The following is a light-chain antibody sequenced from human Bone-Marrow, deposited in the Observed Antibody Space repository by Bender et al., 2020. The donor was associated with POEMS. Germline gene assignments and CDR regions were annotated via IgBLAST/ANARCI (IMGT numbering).Light chain of an antibody. CDR2: INSDGSH. J-gene: IGLJ3*02. CDR3: QTWGTGIWV. CDR1: SGHSAYA. Sequence: QLVLTQSPSASASLGASVNLTCTLSSGHSAYAIAWHQQQPERGPRYLMKINSDGSHMKGDGLPDRFSGSSSGAERYLTISRLQSEDEADYYCQTWGTGIWVFGGGTKLTVL. V-gene: IGLV4-69*01.